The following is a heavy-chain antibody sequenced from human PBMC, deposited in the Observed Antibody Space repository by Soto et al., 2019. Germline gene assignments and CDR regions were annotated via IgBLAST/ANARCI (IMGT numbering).Heavy chain of an antibody. Sequence: SETLSLTCTVSGGSISSGDYYWSWIRQPPGKGLEWIGYIYYSGSTYYNPSLKSRVTISVDTSKNQFSLKLSSVTAADTAVYFCARGHYYDSSGYYPFFDYWGQGTLVTVSS. CDR2: IYYSGST. CDR1: GGSISSGDYY. J-gene: IGHJ4*02. CDR3: ARGHYYDSSGYYPFFDY. V-gene: IGHV4-30-4*01. D-gene: IGHD3-22*01.